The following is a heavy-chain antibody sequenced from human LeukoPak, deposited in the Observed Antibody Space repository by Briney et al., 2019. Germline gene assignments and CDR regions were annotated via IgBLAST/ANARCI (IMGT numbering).Heavy chain of an antibody. CDR2: ISSSSSYV. J-gene: IGHJ6*03. CDR1: GFTFSSYA. V-gene: IGHV3-21*01. D-gene: IGHD3-10*01. CDR3: ARSSDGFGGYYMDV. Sequence: GGSLRLSCAASGFTFSSYAMHWVRQAPGKGLEWVSSISSSSSYVYYADSVKGRFTISRDNAKNSLYLQMNSLRAEDTAVYYCARSSDGFGGYYMDVWGKGTTVTISS.